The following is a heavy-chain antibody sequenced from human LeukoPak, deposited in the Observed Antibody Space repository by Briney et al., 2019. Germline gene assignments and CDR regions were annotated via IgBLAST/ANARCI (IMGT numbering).Heavy chain of an antibody. J-gene: IGHJ4*02. D-gene: IGHD3-22*01. CDR3: ARVIALDDYDSSGYLDY. CDR1: GYSISSYYY. Sequence: SETLTLTCAASGYSISSYYYRGLSRPPAGKLQELIGIIYNSGSTYYDPSLKSRFTISIDNSKNQFSLKLNSLSAEDTAVYYCARVIALDDYDSSGYLDYWGQGTLVTVSS. V-gene: IGHV4-38-2*01. CDR2: IYNSGST.